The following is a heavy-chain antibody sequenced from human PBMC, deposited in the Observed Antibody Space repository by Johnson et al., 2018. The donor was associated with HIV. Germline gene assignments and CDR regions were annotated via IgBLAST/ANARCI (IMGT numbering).Heavy chain of an antibody. CDR1: GFTFSSYG. D-gene: IGHD3-9*01. Sequence: QVQLVESGGGVVQPGRSLRLSCAASGFTFSSYGMHWVRQAPGKGLAWVAVISYDGSNKYYADSVKGRFTISRDNSKNTLYLQMNSLRAEDTAVYYCALILTERDAFDIWGQGTMVTVSS. CDR3: ALILTERDAFDI. V-gene: IGHV3-30*19. CDR2: ISYDGSNK. J-gene: IGHJ3*02.